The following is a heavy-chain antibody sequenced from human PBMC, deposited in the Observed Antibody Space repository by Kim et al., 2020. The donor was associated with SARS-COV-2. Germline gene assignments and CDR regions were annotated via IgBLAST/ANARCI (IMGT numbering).Heavy chain of an antibody. Sequence: GGSLRLSCAASGFAFSSYGMNWVRQAPGKGLEWVAVIWYDGSNKYYADSVKGRFTISRDNSKNTLYLQMKSLRARAPAVYSCARDLLMAAISYGMDGW. J-gene: IGHJ6*01. CDR1: GFAFSSYG. CDR2: IWYDGSNK. D-gene: IGHD2-8*01. CDR3: ARDLLMAAISYGMDG. V-gene: IGHV3-33*08.